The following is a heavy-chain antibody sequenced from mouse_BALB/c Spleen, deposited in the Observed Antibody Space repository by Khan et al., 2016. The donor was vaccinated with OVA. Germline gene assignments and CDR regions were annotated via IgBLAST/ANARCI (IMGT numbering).Heavy chain of an antibody. CDR2: INPSTGYT. D-gene: IGHD1-1*01. CDR3: ANRGSSSAWLTY. V-gene: IGHV1-7*01. J-gene: IGHJ3*01. Sequence: QVQLKQSGAELAKPGASVKMSCKASGYTFTSYWMHWVKQRPGQGLEWIGYINPSTGYTEYNQRFKDKATLTADKSSSTAYMQLSSLTSEESAVXCCANRGSSSAWLTYWGQGTLVTVSA. CDR1: GYTFTSYW.